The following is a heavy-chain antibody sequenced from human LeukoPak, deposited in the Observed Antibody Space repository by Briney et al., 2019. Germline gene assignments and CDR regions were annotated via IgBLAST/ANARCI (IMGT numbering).Heavy chain of an antibody. CDR2: INPNTGGT. V-gene: IGHV1-2*02. D-gene: IGHD6-19*01. J-gene: IGHJ4*02. Sequence: ASVKVSCKASGYTFTGYYMHWVRQAPGQGLEWMGWINPNTGGTNYAQKFQGRVTMTRDTSITPAYMELSRLTSDDTALYYCASYPRYSSSPPFDYWGQGTLVTVSS. CDR3: ASYPRYSSSPPFDY. CDR1: GYTFTGYY.